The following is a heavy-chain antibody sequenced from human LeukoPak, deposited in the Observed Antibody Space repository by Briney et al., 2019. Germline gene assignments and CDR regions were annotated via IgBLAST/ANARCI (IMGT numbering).Heavy chain of an antibody. J-gene: IGHJ6*03. CDR1: GFTFSSYW. D-gene: IGHD3-3*01. CDR2: IRQDGSEK. Sequence: EAGGSLRLSCAASGFTFSSYWMSWVRQAPGKGLEWVANIRQDGSEKYYVDSVKGRFTISRDNAKNSLYLQMNSLRAEDTAVYYCARDAEYDFWSGYFYYYYYMDVWGKGTTVTVSS. V-gene: IGHV3-7*01. CDR3: ARDAEYDFWSGYFYYYYYMDV.